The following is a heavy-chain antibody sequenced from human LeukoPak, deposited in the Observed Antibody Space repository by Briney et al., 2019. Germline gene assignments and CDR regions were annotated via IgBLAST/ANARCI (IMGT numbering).Heavy chain of an antibody. CDR1: GFTFSSYA. J-gene: IGHJ3*02. CDR2: ISGSGGST. CDR3: AREFIGWALVVVPAARDDAFDI. D-gene: IGHD2-2*01. Sequence: TGGSLRLSCAASGFTFSSYAMSWVRQAPGKGLEWVSAISGSGGSTYYADSVKGRFTISRDNSKNTLYLQMNSLRSEDTAVYYCAREFIGWALVVVPAARDDAFDIWGQGTMVTVSS. V-gene: IGHV3-23*01.